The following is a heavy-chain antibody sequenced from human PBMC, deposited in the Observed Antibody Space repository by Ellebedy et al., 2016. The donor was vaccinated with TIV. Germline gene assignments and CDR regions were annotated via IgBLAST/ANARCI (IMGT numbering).Heavy chain of an antibody. V-gene: IGHV4-39*07. CDR2: IYYSGST. CDR1: GGSISSRSYY. J-gene: IGHJ5*02. D-gene: IGHD3-10*01. CDR3: ARVTYYYGSGSQFFDP. Sequence: SETLSLXXTVSGGSISSRSYYWGWIRQPPGKGLEWIGSIYYSGSTYYNPSLKSRVTISVDTSKNQFSLKLSSVTAADTAVYYCARVTYYYGSGSQFFDPWGQGTLVTVSS.